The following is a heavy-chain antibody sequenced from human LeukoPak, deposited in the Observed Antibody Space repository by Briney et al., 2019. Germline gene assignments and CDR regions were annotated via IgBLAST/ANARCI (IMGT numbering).Heavy chain of an antibody. CDR3: ARDPSGRAAGGRGDY. Sequence: GRSLRLSCGASGFTFSSFGMYWVRQAPGKGLELVAVIWYDGSNDDYADSVKGRFTISRDNSKNTLYLQMNSLRAEDTAVYYCARDPSGRAAGGRGDYWGQGTLVTVSS. V-gene: IGHV3-33*01. CDR2: IWYDGSND. D-gene: IGHD6-13*01. J-gene: IGHJ4*02. CDR1: GFTFSSFG.